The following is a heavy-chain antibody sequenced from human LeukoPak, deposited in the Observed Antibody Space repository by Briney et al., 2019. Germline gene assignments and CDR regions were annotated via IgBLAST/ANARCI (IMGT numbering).Heavy chain of an antibody. CDR2: INHSGST. D-gene: IGHD5-18*01. Sequence: SETLSLTCAVYGGSLSGYYWSWIRQPPGKGLEWIGEINHSGSTNYNPSLKTRFTISVDTPKNQFSLKLSSVTAADTAVYYCARRKINRRYSYGSRPDYYYYGMDVWGQGTTVTVSS. CDR3: ARRKINRRYSYGSRPDYYYYGMDV. V-gene: IGHV4-34*01. CDR1: GGSLSGYY. J-gene: IGHJ6*02.